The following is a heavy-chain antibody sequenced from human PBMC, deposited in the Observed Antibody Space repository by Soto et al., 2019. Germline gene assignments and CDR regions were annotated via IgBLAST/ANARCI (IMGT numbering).Heavy chain of an antibody. CDR2: ISYDGSNK. CDR3: AGERTRFTDY. V-gene: IGHV3-30-3*01. D-gene: IGHD1-7*01. Sequence: GGSLRLSCAASRFTFSSYAMHWVRQAPGKGLEWVAVISYDGSNKYYADSVKGRFTISRDNSKNTLYLQMNSLRAEDTAVYYCAGERTRFTDYWGQATLVTVS. J-gene: IGHJ4*02. CDR1: RFTFSSYA.